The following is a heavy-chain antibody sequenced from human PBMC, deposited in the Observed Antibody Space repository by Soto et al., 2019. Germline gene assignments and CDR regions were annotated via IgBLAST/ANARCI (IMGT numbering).Heavy chain of an antibody. CDR1: GYTXTSYY. V-gene: IGHV1-46*01. Sequence: SXKVSFKASGYTXTSYYMDWVRQPPGQGLEWMGIINPSGCSTSYAQKFQGRVTMNRDTSTTTVYMAMSSLRSEETAVYYCARLGDDSSGYYYHTENWFDPWGQGTLVTVS. D-gene: IGHD3-22*01. CDR2: INPSGCST. CDR3: ARLGDDSSGYYYHTENWFDP. J-gene: IGHJ5*02.